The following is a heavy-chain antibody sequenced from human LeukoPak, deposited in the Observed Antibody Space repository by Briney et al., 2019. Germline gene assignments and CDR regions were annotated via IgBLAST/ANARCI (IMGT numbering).Heavy chain of an antibody. J-gene: IGHJ4*02. CDR3: ARFLGYSYGYSYFDY. Sequence: GESLKISCKGSGYSFTSYWIGWVLQMPGKGLEWMGIIYPGDSDTRYSPSFQGQVTISADKSISTAYLQWSSLKASDTAMYYCARFLGYSYGYSYFDYWGQGTLVTVSS. V-gene: IGHV5-51*01. CDR2: IYPGDSDT. D-gene: IGHD5-18*01. CDR1: GYSFTSYW.